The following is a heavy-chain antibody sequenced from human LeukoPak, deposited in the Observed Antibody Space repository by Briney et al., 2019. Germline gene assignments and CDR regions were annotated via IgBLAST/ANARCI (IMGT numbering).Heavy chain of an antibody. J-gene: IGHJ4*02. CDR2: ISRSSSTI. Sequence: PGGSLRLSCAASGFTFRSYSMNWVRQAPGKGLEWVSYISRSSSTIYYADSVKGRFTISRDNAKNSLYLQMNSLRDEDTAVYYCARGSEYSSGWLSDYWGQGTLVTVSS. CDR1: GFTFRSYS. V-gene: IGHV3-48*02. CDR3: ARGSEYSSGWLSDY. D-gene: IGHD6-19*01.